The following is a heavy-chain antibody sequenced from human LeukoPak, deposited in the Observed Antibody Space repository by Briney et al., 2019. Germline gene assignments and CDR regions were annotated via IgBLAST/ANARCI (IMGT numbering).Heavy chain of an antibody. CDR3: ARVSYDSSGYDPYFFDY. Sequence: PSETLSLTCTVSGGSISTAPHYWSWIRQPAGKGLEWIGRIYPSGSINYNPSLNSRVTISLDTSKNQFSLKLSSVTAADTAVYYCARVSYDSSGYDPYFFDYWGQGTLVTVSS. V-gene: IGHV4-61*02. CDR2: IYPSGSI. CDR1: GGSISTAPHY. J-gene: IGHJ4*02. D-gene: IGHD3-22*01.